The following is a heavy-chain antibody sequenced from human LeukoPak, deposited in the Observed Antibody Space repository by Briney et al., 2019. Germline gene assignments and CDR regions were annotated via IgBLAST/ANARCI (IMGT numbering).Heavy chain of an antibody. CDR2: ISGSGNNT. J-gene: IGHJ4*02. CDR1: GFTFSNYA. CDR3: AKDPLSAPDYDILTGLDY. V-gene: IGHV3-23*01. D-gene: IGHD3-9*01. Sequence: LTGGSLRLSCVASGFTFSNYALSWVRQAPGRGLEWVSVISGSGNNTYYADSVKGRFTISRDNSKNTLYLQMNSLRAEDTAVYYCAKDPLSAPDYDILTGLDYWGQGTLVTVSS.